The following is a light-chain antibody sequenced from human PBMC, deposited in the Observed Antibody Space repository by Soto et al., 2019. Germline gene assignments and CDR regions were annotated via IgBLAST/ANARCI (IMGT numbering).Light chain of an antibody. Sequence: QSALTQPRSVSGSPGQSVTISCTGTSSDVGGYNYVSWYQQHPGKAPKVIIYDVSKRPSGVPDRFSGSKSGNTASLTISGLQAEDEADYYCCSYAGSYIFYVFGTGTKVTVL. V-gene: IGLV2-11*01. CDR3: CSYAGSYIFYV. J-gene: IGLJ1*01. CDR2: DVS. CDR1: SSDVGGYNY.